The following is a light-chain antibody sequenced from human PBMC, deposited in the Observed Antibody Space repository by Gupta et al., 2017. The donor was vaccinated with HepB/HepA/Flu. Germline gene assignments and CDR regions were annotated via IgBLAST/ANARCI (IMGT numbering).Light chain of an antibody. CDR1: SSDIGPYNL. CDR2: DVF. CDR3: FSYAGNDNWV. V-gene: IGLV2-8*01. Sequence: QSAPTQPPSAPGSPGQSATISCPGTSSDIGPYNLVSWYQQPPGKTPKLIIYDVFQRPSGVPDRFSGSKSGSTAPLTVAGLQAEDEADYYCFSYAGNDNWVFGGGTKVTVL. J-gene: IGLJ1*01.